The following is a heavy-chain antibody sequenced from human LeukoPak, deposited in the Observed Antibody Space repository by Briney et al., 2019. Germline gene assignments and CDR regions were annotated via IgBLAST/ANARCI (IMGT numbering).Heavy chain of an antibody. V-gene: IGHV3-23*01. Sequence: PGGSLRLSCAASGFTVSSNPMSWVRQAPGKGLEWVSALSGGGGSTFYTDSVKGRFTISRDNSKNTLYLQMSSLRAEDTAVYFCAKSSSGLGLNEYFDLWGRGTLVTVSS. CDR1: GFTVSSNP. J-gene: IGHJ2*01. CDR3: AKSSSGLGLNEYFDL. D-gene: IGHD2-8*01. CDR2: LSGGGGST.